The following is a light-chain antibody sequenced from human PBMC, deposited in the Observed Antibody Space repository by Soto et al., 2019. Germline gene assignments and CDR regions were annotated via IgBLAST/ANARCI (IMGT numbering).Light chain of an antibody. CDR2: GNS. V-gene: IGLV1-40*01. J-gene: IGLJ1*01. CDR3: QSYDSSLSGYNYV. CDR1: SSNIGAGYD. Sequence: QSVLTQPPSVSGAPGQRVTISCTGSSSNIGAGYDVHWYQQLPGTASKLLIYGNSNRPSGVPDRFSGSKSGTSASLAITGLQAEDEADYYCQSYDSSLSGYNYVFGTGTKLTVL.